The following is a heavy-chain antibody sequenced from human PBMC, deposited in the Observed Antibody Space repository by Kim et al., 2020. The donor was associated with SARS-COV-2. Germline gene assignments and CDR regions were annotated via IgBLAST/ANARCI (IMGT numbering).Heavy chain of an antibody. D-gene: IGHD3-3*01. Sequence: SETLSLTCAVYGGSFSGYYWIWIRQPPGKGLEWIGEINHSGSTNYNPSLKSRVTISVDTSKNQFSLKLSSVTAADTAVYYCARGGYDFWSGSVRAFDIWGQGTMVTVSS. CDR2: INHSGST. CDR1: GGSFSGYY. V-gene: IGHV4-34*01. CDR3: ARGGYDFWSGSVRAFDI. J-gene: IGHJ3*02.